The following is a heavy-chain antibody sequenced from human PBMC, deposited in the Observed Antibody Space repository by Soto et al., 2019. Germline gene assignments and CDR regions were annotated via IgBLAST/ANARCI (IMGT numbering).Heavy chain of an antibody. CDR1: GYTFTSYD. Sequence: QVQLVQSGAEVKKPGASVKVSCKASGYTFTSYDINWVRQATGQGLEWMGWMNPNSGNTGYAQKVQGRVTMTRNTSISTAYMELSSLRSEDTAVYYCARAIIVGVPAAEYYFDYWGQGTLVTVSS. V-gene: IGHV1-8*01. J-gene: IGHJ4*02. D-gene: IGHD2-2*01. CDR2: MNPNSGNT. CDR3: ARAIIVGVPAAEYYFDY.